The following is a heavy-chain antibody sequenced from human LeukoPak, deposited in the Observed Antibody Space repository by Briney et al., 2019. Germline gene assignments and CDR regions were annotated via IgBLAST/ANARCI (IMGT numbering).Heavy chain of an antibody. D-gene: IGHD6-13*01. J-gene: IGHJ6*02. CDR2: ISYDGSNK. CDR3: AKDLRGSSWTTYYYYYYYGMDV. V-gene: IGHV3-30*18. Sequence: GGSLRLSCATSGFTFSSYGMHWVRQAPGKGLEWVAVISYDGSNKYYADSVKGRFTISRDNSKNTLYLQMNSLRAEDTAVYYCAKDLRGSSWTTYYYYYYYGMDVWGQGTTVTVSS. CDR1: GFTFSSYG.